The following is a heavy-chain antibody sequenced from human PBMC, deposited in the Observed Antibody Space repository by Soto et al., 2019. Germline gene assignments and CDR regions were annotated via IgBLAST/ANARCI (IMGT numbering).Heavy chain of an antibody. V-gene: IGHV3-23*01. J-gene: IGHJ4*02. D-gene: IGHD2-8*01. CDR3: AKSNPGGASTISYFDY. Sequence: AISGSGGSTYYADSVKGRFTISRDNSKNTLYLQMNSLRAEDTAVYYCAKSNPGGASTISYFDYWGQGTLVTVSS. CDR2: ISGSGGST.